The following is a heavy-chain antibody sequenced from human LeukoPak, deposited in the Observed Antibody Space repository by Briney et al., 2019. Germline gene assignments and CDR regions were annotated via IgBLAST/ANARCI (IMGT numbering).Heavy chain of an antibody. V-gene: IGHV4-39*07. Sequence: KPSETLSLTCTVSGGSISSSSYYWGWIRQPPGKGLEWIGNIYYSGSTYSSPSLKSRVTISLDTSKNQFSLKLSSVTAADTAVYYCARGGRDYSGYFDYWGQGTLVTVSS. CDR1: GGSISSSSYY. J-gene: IGHJ4*02. CDR2: IYYSGST. CDR3: ARGGRDYSGYFDY. D-gene: IGHD4-23*01.